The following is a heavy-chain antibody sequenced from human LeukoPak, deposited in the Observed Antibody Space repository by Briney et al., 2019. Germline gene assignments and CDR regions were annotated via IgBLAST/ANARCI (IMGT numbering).Heavy chain of an antibody. V-gene: IGHV1-46*01. J-gene: IGHJ4*02. CDR1: GYTFTSYY. D-gene: IGHD3-22*01. CDR3: ARDGDYYDSSGYTDY. Sequence: ASVKVSCKASGYTFTSYYMHWVRQAPGQGLEWMGIINPSGGSTSYAQKFQGRVTMTRDMSTSTVYMELSSLRSEDTAVYYRARDGDYYDSSGYTDYWGQGTLVTVSS. CDR2: INPSGGST.